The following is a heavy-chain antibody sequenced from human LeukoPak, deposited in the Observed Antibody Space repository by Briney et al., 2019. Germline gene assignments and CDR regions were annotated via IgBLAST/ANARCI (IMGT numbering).Heavy chain of an antibody. CDR3: ARQGAGGYGDYDYYYYGMDV. CDR1: GYSFTSYW. Sequence: GESLKISCKGSGYSFTSYWIGWGRQMPGKGLEWMGIIYPGDSDTRYSPSFQGQVTISADKSISTAYLQWSSLKASDTAMYYCARQGAGGYGDYDYYYYGMDVWGQGTTVTVSS. V-gene: IGHV5-51*01. CDR2: IYPGDSDT. J-gene: IGHJ6*02. D-gene: IGHD4-17*01.